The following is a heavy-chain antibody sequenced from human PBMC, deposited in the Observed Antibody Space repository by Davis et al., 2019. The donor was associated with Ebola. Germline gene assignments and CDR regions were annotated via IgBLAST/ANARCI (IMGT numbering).Heavy chain of an antibody. Sequence: GESLKISCAASGFTFSSYTMNWVRQAPGKGLEWVSYISTGSSTTHYADSVKGRFTISRDNAKNSLYLQMNSLRDEDTAVYYCAKQRGVGAIDYDYWGRGTVVTVSS. D-gene: IGHD1-26*01. CDR3: AKQRGVGAIDYDY. V-gene: IGHV3-48*02. CDR1: GFTFSSYT. CDR2: ISTGSSTT. J-gene: IGHJ4*02.